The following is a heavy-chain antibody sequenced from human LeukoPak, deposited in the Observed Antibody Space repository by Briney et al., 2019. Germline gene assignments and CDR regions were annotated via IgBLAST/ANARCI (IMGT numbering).Heavy chain of an antibody. CDR2: ISWNSGSL. CDR3: ARDLGHCSGGTCFTYGFDL. J-gene: IGHJ3*01. V-gene: IGHV3-9*01. CDR1: GFIFDDYA. Sequence: GRSLRLSCAASGFIFDDYAMHWVRQAPGKGLEWVSGISWNSGSLAYADSVKGRFTISRDNGKDALYLQMNSLRAEDTAVYYCARDLGHCSGGTCFTYGFDLWGQGTVVSVSP. D-gene: IGHD2-15*01.